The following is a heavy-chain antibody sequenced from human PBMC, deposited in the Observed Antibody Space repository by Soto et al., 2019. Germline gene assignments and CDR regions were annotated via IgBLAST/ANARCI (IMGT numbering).Heavy chain of an antibody. CDR1: GGSISSGGYY. CDR2: ISYSGST. CDR3: ARGSTTEKVDS. J-gene: IGHJ4*02. V-gene: IGHV4-30-4*01. Sequence: SETLSLTCTVSGGSISSGGYYWSWIRQHPGTGLEWIGHISYSGSTYYNTSLKSRVTISADTSMNQFSLALPSVTAADTAMYYCARGSTTEKVDSWGQGILVTVSS.